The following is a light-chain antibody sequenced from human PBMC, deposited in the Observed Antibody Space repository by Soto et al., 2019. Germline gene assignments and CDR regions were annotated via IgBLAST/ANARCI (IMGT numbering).Light chain of an antibody. CDR3: QQYSTYTPRT. CDR1: QSISIW. J-gene: IGKJ1*01. V-gene: IGKV1-5*03. Sequence: DIQMTQSPSTLSSSVGDRVTITCRASQSISIWLAWYQKKPGKAPKILIYKASSLESGVPSRFSGSGSGTELTLTISSLQTDDFATYYCQQYSTYTPRTFGQGTKVDI. CDR2: KAS.